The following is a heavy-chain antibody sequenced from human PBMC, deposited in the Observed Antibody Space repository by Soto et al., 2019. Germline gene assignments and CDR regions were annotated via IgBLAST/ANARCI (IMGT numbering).Heavy chain of an antibody. J-gene: IGHJ4*02. D-gene: IGHD3-10*01. V-gene: IGHV4-39*01. CDR3: ARQYYFGSGSYYNQPFDV. Sequence: PSETLSLTCTVSGGSISSSSYYWGWIRQPPGKGLEWIGSIYYSGNTYYNPSLKSRVTISVDTAKNQFSLKLSSVTAADTAVYYCARQYYFGSGSYYNQPFDVWGQGTLVTVSS. CDR1: GGSISSSSYY. CDR2: IYYSGNT.